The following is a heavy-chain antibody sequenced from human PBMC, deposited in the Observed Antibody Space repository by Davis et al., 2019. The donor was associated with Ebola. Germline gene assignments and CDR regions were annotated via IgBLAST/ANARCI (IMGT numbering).Heavy chain of an antibody. Sequence: SETLSLTCAVSGYSISSGYYWGWVRQPPGKGLEWIGSIYYNGRTYYSSSLEGRVTILLETSKNQFSLKLRSVTAADTAVYFCARLSGLFSSSSGALYFDLWGRGTLASVSS. CDR3: ARLSGLFSSSSGALYFDL. CDR2: IYYNGRT. CDR1: GYSISSGYY. D-gene: IGHD6-6*01. V-gene: IGHV4-38-2*01. J-gene: IGHJ2*01.